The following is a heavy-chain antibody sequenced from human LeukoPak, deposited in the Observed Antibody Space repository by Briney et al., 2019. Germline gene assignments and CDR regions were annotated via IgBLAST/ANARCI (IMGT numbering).Heavy chain of an antibody. V-gene: IGHV4-4*07. CDR3: ARERVGIAVAGRAGEFDY. CDR1: GGSISSYY. CDR2: IYTSGST. J-gene: IGHJ4*02. Sequence: SETLSLTCTVSGGSISSYYWSWIRQPAGKGLEWTGRIYTSGSTNYNPSLKSRVTMSVDTSKNQFSLKLSSVTAADTAVYYCARERVGIAVAGRAGEFDYWGQGTLVTVSS. D-gene: IGHD6-19*01.